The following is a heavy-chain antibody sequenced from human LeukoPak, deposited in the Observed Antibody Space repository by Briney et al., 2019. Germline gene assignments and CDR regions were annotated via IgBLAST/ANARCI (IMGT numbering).Heavy chain of an antibody. CDR1: GGSFSGYY. CDR3: ARGHYDFWSGYYTSYFDY. V-gene: IGHV4-34*01. J-gene: IGHJ4*02. Sequence: PSETLSLTCAVYGGSFSGYYWSWIRQPPGKGLEWDGEINHSVSTNYNPSLKSRVTISVDTSKNQFSLKLSSVTAADTAVYYCARGHYDFWSGYYTSYFDYWGQGTLVTVSS. CDR2: INHSVST. D-gene: IGHD3-3*01.